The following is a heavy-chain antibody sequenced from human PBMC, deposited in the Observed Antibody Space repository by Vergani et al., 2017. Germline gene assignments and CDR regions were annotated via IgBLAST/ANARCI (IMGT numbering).Heavy chain of an antibody. Sequence: QVQLVQSGAELKKPGASVKVSCKASGYTFTNYYMHWLRQAPGQGLEWMGIINPSGGSTSYALKFQGRVTMTRDTSTSTVYMELGSQRSEDTAVYYCARETTVVTPALDYWGQGTLVTVSS. J-gene: IGHJ4*02. CDR1: GYTFTNYY. D-gene: IGHD4-23*01. V-gene: IGHV1-46*03. CDR3: ARETTVVTPALDY. CDR2: INPSGGST.